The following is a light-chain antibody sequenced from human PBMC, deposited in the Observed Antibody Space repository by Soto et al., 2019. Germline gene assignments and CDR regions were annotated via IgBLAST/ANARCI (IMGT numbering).Light chain of an antibody. V-gene: IGKV3-20*01. Sequence: TVLITSSCALSLTPGERATPSCSASQSVSSSYLAWYQQKPGQAPRLLIYGASSRATGIPDRFSGSGSGTEFTLTISSLQSEDFALYYCPQYRSWPRTFAQGTKLDIK. CDR3: PQYRSWPRT. CDR1: QSVSSSY. CDR2: GAS. J-gene: IGKJ1*01.